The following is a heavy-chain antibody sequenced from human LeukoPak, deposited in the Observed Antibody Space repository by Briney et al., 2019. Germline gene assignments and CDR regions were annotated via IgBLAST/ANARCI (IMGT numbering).Heavy chain of an antibody. V-gene: IGHV3-7*01. CDR3: AGGRDVYRY. J-gene: IGHJ4*02. Sequence: GGSLRLSCAASGFTFSTYWMTWVRQAPGKGLEWVANIKQDGSEKYYVDSVKGRFTISRDNAKNSLYLQMNSLRAEDTAVYYCAGGRDVYRYWAQGTLVTVSS. D-gene: IGHD5-24*01. CDR2: IKQDGSEK. CDR1: GFTFSTYW.